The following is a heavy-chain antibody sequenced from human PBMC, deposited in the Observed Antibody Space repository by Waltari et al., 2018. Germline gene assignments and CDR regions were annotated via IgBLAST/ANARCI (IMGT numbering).Heavy chain of an antibody. V-gene: IGHV1-8*01. CDR1: GYTFTHYA. CDR3: ARGAAPGKGGHWFDP. D-gene: IGHD6-13*01. Sequence: QLQLVQAGAAVRKPGASVKVSCKASGYTFTHYANNWVRQGTGQGLEWMGWMNPNSGNTGYAQSFQDRLIMTTDTSINTAYMELRGLTSDDTAVYYCARGAAPGKGGHWFDPWGQGTLVIVSS. CDR2: MNPNSGNT. J-gene: IGHJ5*02.